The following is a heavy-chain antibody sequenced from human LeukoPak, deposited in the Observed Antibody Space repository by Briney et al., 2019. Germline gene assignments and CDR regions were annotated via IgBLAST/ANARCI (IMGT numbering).Heavy chain of an antibody. J-gene: IGHJ4*02. CDR1: GFIFSNYA. V-gene: IGHV3-30*14. Sequence: PGGSLRLSCAASGFIFSNYAMVWVRQAPGKGLEWVAVISYDGSNKYYADSVKGRFTISRDNSKNTVYLEMNSLRAEDTAVYYCARDLKTSGWYGDFDYWGQGTLVTVSS. CDR2: ISYDGSNK. D-gene: IGHD6-19*01. CDR3: ARDLKTSGWYGDFDY.